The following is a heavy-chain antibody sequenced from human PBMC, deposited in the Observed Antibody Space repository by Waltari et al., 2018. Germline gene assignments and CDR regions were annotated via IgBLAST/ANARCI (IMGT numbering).Heavy chain of an antibody. V-gene: IGHV2-70*01. CDR2: IYWNDSK. CDR1: GFSLSTSGLG. D-gene: IGHD5-18*01. CDR3: ARVQFRLQYFDY. Sequence: QVTLKESGPALVKPTQTLTLTCTFSGFSLSTSGLGVGWIRQLPGKALEWLTNIYWNDSKYYSTSLKSRLTISKDTSKNQVVLTMTNMDPVDTATYYCARVQFRLQYFDYWGQGVLVTVSS. J-gene: IGHJ4*02.